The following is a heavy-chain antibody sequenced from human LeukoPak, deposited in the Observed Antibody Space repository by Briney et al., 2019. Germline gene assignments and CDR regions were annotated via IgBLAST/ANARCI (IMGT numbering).Heavy chain of an antibody. CDR2: ISAYSGNT. CDR3: ARSSTIQSGRYYYGMDV. J-gene: IGHJ6*02. V-gene: IGHV1-18*01. CDR1: GYTFTSYG. D-gene: IGHD5/OR15-5a*01. Sequence: ASVKVSCKASGYTFTSYGISWVRQAPGQGLEWMGWISAYSGNTNYAQMLQGRVTMTTDTSTSTAYMELRSLRSDDTAVYYCARSSTIQSGRYYYGMDVWGQGTTVTVSS.